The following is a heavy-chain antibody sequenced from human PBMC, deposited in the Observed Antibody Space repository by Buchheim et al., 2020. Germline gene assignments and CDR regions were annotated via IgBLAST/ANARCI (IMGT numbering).Heavy chain of an antibody. D-gene: IGHD3-9*01. CDR2: INSDGSSR. V-gene: IGHV3-74*01. CDR1: GFTLSNYW. J-gene: IGHJ4*02. CDR3: ARAIDYTSYSNWYDI. Sequence: EVQLVESGGGLVQPGGSLRLSCAASGFTLSNYWMHWVRQAPGKGLMWVSRINSDGSSRTYADSVKGRFHISRDNAKHTLFLQMNSLGAEDTAVYYCARAIDYTSYSNWYDIWGQGTL.